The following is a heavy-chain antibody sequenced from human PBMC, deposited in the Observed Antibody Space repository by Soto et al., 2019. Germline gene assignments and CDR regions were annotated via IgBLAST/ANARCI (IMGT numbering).Heavy chain of an antibody. D-gene: IGHD6-19*01. CDR1: GGTFSSYA. CDR2: ISAIFGTT. Sequence: SVKVSCKASGGTFSSYAISWVRQAPGQGLEWMGGISAIFGTTNYAQKLQGRVTMTTDTSTSTAYMELRSLRSDDTAVYYCARGYSSGWLSWYFQHWGQGTLVTVSP. CDR3: ARGYSSGWLSWYFQH. V-gene: IGHV1-69*05. J-gene: IGHJ1*01.